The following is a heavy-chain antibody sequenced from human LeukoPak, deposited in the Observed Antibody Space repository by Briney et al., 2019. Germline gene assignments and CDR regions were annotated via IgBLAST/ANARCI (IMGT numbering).Heavy chain of an antibody. V-gene: IGHV4-59*01. D-gene: IGHD4-17*01. Sequence: SETLSLTCTVSGGSISSYYWSWTRQPPGKGLEWIGYIYYSGSTNYNPSLKSRVTISVDTSKNQFSLKLSSVTAADTAVYYCASSYGDAYFDYWGQGTLVTVSS. CDR1: GGSISSYY. J-gene: IGHJ4*02. CDR2: IYYSGST. CDR3: ASSYGDAYFDY.